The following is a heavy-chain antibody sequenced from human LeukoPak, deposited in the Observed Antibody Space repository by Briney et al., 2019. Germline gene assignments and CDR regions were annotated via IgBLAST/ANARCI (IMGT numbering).Heavy chain of an antibody. V-gene: IGHV4-59*01. CDR3: ARDSSHGSGSYNY. J-gene: IGHJ4*02. D-gene: IGHD3-10*01. Sequence: SETLSLTCTVSGGSISSYYWSWIRQPPGKGLVWIGYIYYSGSTNYNPSLKSRVTISVDTSKNQFSLKLSSVTAADTAVYYCARDSSHGSGSYNYWGQGTLVTVSS. CDR2: IYYSGST. CDR1: GGSISSYY.